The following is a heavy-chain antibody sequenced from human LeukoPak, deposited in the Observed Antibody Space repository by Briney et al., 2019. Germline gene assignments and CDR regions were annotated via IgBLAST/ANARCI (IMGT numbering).Heavy chain of an antibody. Sequence: SVKVSCKASGYTFTSYDISWVRQAPGQGLEWMGGIIPIFGTANYAQKFQGRVTITADESTSTAYMELSSLRSEDTAVYYCAREIVTIFGVVIRNYYYYGMDVWGQGTTVTVSS. V-gene: IGHV1-69*13. D-gene: IGHD3-3*01. CDR2: IIPIFGTA. CDR3: AREIVTIFGVVIRNYYYYGMDV. CDR1: GYTFTSYD. J-gene: IGHJ6*02.